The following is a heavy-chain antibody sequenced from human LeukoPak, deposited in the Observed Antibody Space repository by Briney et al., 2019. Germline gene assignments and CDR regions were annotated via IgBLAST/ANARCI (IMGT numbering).Heavy chain of an antibody. D-gene: IGHD5-12*01. V-gene: IGHV4-39*07. CDR1: GGSISSSSYF. CDR2: IYYSGST. J-gene: IGHJ5*02. CDR3: ARGARTPSGYGSRTAGRANWFDP. Sequence: SETLSLTCTVSGGSISSSSYFWGCIRQPPGKGLEWIGSIYYSGSTYYNPSLKSRVTISVDTSKNQFSLKLSSVTAADTAVYYCARGARTPSGYGSRTAGRANWFDPWGQGTLVTVSS.